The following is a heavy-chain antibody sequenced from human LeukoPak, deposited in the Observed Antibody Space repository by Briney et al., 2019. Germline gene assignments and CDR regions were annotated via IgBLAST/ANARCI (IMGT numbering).Heavy chain of an antibody. D-gene: IGHD2-15*01. V-gene: IGHV3-23*01. CDR3: SKEGCDDYYFDY. Sequence: GGSLRLSCAASGFIFSDYGMSWARQAPGKGLEWVSVISSTGGNTYYADSVKGRFTISRDNSKNTVYLQMNSLRAEDTALYYCSKEGCDDYYFDYWGQGTLLTVSS. CDR1: GFIFSDYG. J-gene: IGHJ4*02. CDR2: ISSTGGNT.